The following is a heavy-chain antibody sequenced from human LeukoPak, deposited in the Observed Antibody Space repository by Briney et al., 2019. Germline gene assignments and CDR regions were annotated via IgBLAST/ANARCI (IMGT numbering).Heavy chain of an antibody. CDR1: GGSISSYY. D-gene: IGHD3-22*01. Sequence: SETLSLTCTVSGGSISSYYWSWIRQPPGKGLEWIGNIYYSGSTYYNPSLKSRVTISVDTSKNQFSLWLSSVTAADTAVYYCARLETYDSTLDYWGQGTLVTVSS. V-gene: IGHV4-59*04. CDR2: IYYSGST. CDR3: ARLETYDSTLDY. J-gene: IGHJ4*02.